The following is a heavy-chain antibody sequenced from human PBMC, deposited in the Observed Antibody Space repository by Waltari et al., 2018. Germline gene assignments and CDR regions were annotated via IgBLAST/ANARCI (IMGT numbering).Heavy chain of an antibody. CDR1: GFGFTAAW. CDR2: IKSQKDGGTT. V-gene: IGHV3-15*01. CDR3: TTLDAPWGG. D-gene: IGHD7-27*01. J-gene: IGHJ4*01. Sequence: EVQMVESGGGSVKPGDSLRLSCVASGFGFTAAWLTWVRQAPGKGLEWVGRIKSQKDGGTTDFAASVRGRFSISRDDSQNMVFLQMNSLRVEDTALYYCTTLDAPWGGWGHGTLVTVSS.